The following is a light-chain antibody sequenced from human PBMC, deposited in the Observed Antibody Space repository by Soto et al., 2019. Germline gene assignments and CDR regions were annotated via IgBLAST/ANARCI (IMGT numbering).Light chain of an antibody. V-gene: IGKV3-15*01. CDR3: QQYRNWPRT. Sequence: EIVLTQSPALLAVSPGQRLYLSFRASQSVDINLAWYQQKPGQAPRLLIYGASTRATGMPGRFRGRGSGTDFTLTIISLMSEDFAVYYCQQYRNWPRTVGQGTNVEIK. J-gene: IGKJ1*01. CDR1: QSVDIN. CDR2: GAS.